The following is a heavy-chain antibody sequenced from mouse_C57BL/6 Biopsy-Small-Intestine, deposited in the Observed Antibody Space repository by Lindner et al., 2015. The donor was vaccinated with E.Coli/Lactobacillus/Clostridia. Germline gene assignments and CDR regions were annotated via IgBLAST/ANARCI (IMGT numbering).Heavy chain of an antibody. V-gene: IGHV1-81*01. D-gene: IGHD2-4*01. Sequence: SVKVSCKASGGTFSSYAFSWVRQAPGQGFEWMGGIMPIFDTANYAQKFQGRVTVTADESTSTAYMELSNLRSEDTAVYYCATSLDFWSNYYFDYWGRGTPVTVSS. CDR1: GGTFSSYA. CDR3: ATSLDFWSNYYFDY. J-gene: IGHJ2*01. CDR2: IMPIFDTA.